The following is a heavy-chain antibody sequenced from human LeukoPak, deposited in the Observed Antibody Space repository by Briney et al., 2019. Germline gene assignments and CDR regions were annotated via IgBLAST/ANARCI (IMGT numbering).Heavy chain of an antibody. CDR3: AKEGAYPIITYDS. D-gene: IGHD3-10*01. V-gene: IGHV3-9*01. J-gene: IGHJ5*01. CDR2: ISWNNGFI. CDR1: GFKFDDYA. Sequence: PGGSLRLSCAASGFKFDDYAMHWVRLRPGKGLEWVSGISWNNGFIEYVDSVKGRFTISRDNGANSLYLQMNSLRAEDTAVYYCAKEGAYPIITYDSWGQGALVTVSS.